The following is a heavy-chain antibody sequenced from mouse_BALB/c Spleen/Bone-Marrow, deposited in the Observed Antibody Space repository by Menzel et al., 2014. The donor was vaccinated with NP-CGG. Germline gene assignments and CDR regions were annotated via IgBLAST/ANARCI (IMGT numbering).Heavy chain of an antibody. V-gene: IGHV1-69*01. D-gene: IGHD2-4*01. J-gene: IGHJ2*01. CDR3: AGTGYDYYFDY. CDR2: IDTSDSYT. Sequence: QVQLQQPGAELVMPGASVKMSCKASGYTFTDYWMHWVKQRPGQGLEWIGAIDTSDSYTSYNQKFKGKATLTVDESSSTAYMQLSSLTSEDSAVYYCAGTGYDYYFDYWGQGTTLTVSS. CDR1: GYTFTDYW.